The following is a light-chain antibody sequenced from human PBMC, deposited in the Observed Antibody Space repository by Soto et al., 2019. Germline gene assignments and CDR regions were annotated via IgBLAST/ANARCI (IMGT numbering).Light chain of an antibody. Sequence: DIHITQSXSTLSXXXXXXXTIXXRASQTISSCLAWYQQKPGKDPKLLIYKASTLKSGVPSRFSGSGSGTEFTLTISSLQPDDFATYYCQQYNSFPRTFGQGTKVDIK. CDR1: QTISSC. CDR3: QQYNSFPRT. V-gene: IGKV1-5*03. J-gene: IGKJ1*01. CDR2: KAS.